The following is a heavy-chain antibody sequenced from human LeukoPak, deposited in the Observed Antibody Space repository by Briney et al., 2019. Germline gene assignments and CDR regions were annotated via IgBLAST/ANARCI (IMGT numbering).Heavy chain of an antibody. D-gene: IGHD2-15*01. J-gene: IGHJ5*02. CDR1: GYTFSGYW. Sequence: GASVKVSCKASGYTFSGYWIHWVRQAPGQGLEWMGWINPNGGGTSYSQKLQGRVTMTTDTSTSTAYMELRSLRSDDTAVYYCARDLGVAATPGPNWFDPWGQGTLVTVSS. CDR3: ARDLGVAATPGPNWFDP. V-gene: IGHV1-2*02. CDR2: INPNGGGT.